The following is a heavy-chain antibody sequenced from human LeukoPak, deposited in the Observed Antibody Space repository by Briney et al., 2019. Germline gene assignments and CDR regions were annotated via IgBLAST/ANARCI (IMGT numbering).Heavy chain of an antibody. CDR2: ISSNGGST. CDR3: ATELTGDPAFDY. D-gene: IGHD7-27*01. V-gene: IGHV3-64*01. J-gene: IGHJ4*02. CDR1: GFTFSSYA. Sequence: PGGSLRLSCAASGFTFSSYAMHWVRQAPGKGLEYVSAISSNGGSTYHANSVKGRFTISRDNSKNTLYLQMGSLRAEDMAVYYCATELTGDPAFDYWGQGTLVTVSS.